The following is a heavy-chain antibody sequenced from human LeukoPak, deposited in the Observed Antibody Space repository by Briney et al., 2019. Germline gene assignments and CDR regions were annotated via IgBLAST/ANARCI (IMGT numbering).Heavy chain of an antibody. CDR1: GYTFTGYY. CDR2: INPNSDGT. Sequence: GASVKVSCKASGYTFTGYYMHWVRQAPGQGLEWMGWINPNSDGTNYAQKFQGRVTMTRDTSISTAYMELSRLRSDDTAVYYCARGVHRRSPNGSGSYYNSTPLDYWGQGTLVTVSS. D-gene: IGHD3-10*01. V-gene: IGHV1-2*02. CDR3: ARGVHRRSPNGSGSYYNSTPLDY. J-gene: IGHJ4*02.